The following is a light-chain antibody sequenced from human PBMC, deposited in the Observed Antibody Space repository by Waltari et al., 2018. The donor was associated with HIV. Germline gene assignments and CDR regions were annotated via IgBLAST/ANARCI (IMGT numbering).Light chain of an antibody. J-gene: IGLJ2*01. Sequence: SYVLTQPPSVSVAPGKTARITCGGKNIERTSVHWYQQKPGQAPVLVIYYDSDRPSGIPERFSGSNSGNTATLTISRVEAGDEADYYCQVWDNNSEHPGVVFGGGTKLTVL. CDR3: QVWDNNSEHPGVV. CDR2: YDS. CDR1: NIERTS. V-gene: IGLV3-21*04.